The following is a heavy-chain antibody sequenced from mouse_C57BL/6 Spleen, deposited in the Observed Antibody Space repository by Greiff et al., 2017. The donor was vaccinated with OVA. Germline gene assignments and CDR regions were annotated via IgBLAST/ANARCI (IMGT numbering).Heavy chain of an antibody. CDR3: AHYYGSSYKYFGV. CDR2: IHPNSGST. D-gene: IGHD1-1*01. CDR1: GYTFTSYW. V-gene: IGHV1-64*01. J-gene: IGHJ1*03. Sequence: QVQLQQSGAELVKPGASVKLSCKASGYTFTSYWMHWVKQRPGQGLEWIGMIHPNSGSTNYNETFKSKATLTVDKSSSTAYMQLSSLTSEDSAVYYCAHYYGSSYKYFGVWGTGTTVTVSS.